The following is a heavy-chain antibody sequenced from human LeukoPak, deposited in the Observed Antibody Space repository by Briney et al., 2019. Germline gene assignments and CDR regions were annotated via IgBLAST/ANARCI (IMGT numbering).Heavy chain of an antibody. J-gene: IGHJ4*02. Sequence: SQTLSLTCTVSGGSISSGGYYWSWIRQHPGKGLEWIGYIYYSGSTYYNPSLRSRLILSVDTARNQVSLKLTSVTAADTAVYYCTRERSTVTFDYWGQGTLVTVSS. CDR3: TRERSTVTFDY. V-gene: IGHV4-31*03. CDR2: IYYSGST. D-gene: IGHD4-17*01. CDR1: GGSISSGGYY.